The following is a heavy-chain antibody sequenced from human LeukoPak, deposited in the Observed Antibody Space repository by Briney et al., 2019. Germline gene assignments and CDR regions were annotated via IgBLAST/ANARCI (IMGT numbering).Heavy chain of an antibody. Sequence: GGSLRLSCAASGFTFSSYWMSWVRQAPGKGLEWVANIKQDGSEKYYVDSVKGRFTISRDNAKNSLYLQMNSLRAEDTAVYYCAREYYYNSSGYGASRYWGQGTLVTVSS. V-gene: IGHV3-7*01. CDR3: AREYYYNSSGYGASRY. J-gene: IGHJ4*02. CDR2: IKQDGSEK. D-gene: IGHD3-22*01. CDR1: GFTFSSYW.